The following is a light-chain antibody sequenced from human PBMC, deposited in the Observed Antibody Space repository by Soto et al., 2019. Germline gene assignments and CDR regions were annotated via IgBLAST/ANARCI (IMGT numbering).Light chain of an antibody. J-gene: IGKJ1*01. Sequence: DIQMTQSPSTLSASVGDRVTITCRASQSISSWLAWYQQKPGKAPKLLIYKASYLESGVPSTFSGSGSGTEFTLTISSLQPDDFATYYCHHHRAFGPGTKVEIK. CDR1: QSISSW. CDR3: HHHRA. CDR2: KAS. V-gene: IGKV1-5*03.